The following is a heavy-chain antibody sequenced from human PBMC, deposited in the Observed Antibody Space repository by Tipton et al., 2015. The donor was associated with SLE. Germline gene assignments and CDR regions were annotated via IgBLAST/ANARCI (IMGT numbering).Heavy chain of an antibody. Sequence: SLRLSCAASGFTFSNYAMHWVRKAPGKGLEWVAVISYDGSNKYYADSVKGRFTISRDNSKNTLYLQMNSLRTEDTAVYYCAAGLLWFGECFYWGQGALVTVSS. CDR3: AAGLLWFGECFY. CDR2: ISYDGSNK. D-gene: IGHD3-10*01. V-gene: IGHV3-30*04. J-gene: IGHJ4*02. CDR1: GFTFSNYA.